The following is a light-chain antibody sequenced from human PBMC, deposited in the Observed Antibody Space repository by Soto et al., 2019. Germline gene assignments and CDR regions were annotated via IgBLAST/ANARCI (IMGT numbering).Light chain of an antibody. CDR3: NSYTSSSTVV. Sequence: QSALTQPASVSGSPGQSITISCTGTSSDVGGYNYVSWYQHHPGKAPKLMIYDVSNRPSGVSDRFSGSKSGNTASLTISGLQAEDEADYYRNSYTSSSTVVFGGGTKVTVL. J-gene: IGLJ2*01. CDR1: SSDVGGYNY. CDR2: DVS. V-gene: IGLV2-14*03.